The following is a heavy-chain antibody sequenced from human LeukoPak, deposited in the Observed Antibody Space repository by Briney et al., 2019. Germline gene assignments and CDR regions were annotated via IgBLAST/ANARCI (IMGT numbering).Heavy chain of an antibody. CDR3: AKLDWNGYFDY. D-gene: IGHD1-1*01. J-gene: IGHJ4*02. Sequence: GGSLRLSCAASGFTFSSYGMHWVRQAPGKGLEWVAVISYDGSNKYYADSVKSRFTISRDNSKNTLYLQMNSLRAEDTAVYYCAKLDWNGYFDYWGQGILVTVSS. CDR1: GFTFSSYG. CDR2: ISYDGSNK. V-gene: IGHV3-30*18.